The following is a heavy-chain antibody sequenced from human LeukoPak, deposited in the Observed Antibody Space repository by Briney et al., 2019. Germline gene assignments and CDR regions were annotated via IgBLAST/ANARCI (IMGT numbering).Heavy chain of an antibody. CDR1: GGTFSSYA. J-gene: IGHJ4*02. D-gene: IGHD5-24*01. Sequence: SVKVSCKAPGGTFSSYAISWVRQAPGQGLEWTGGIIPIFGTANYAQKFQGRVTITADESTSTAYMELSSLRSEDTAVYYCASSNGYNPKDFDYWGQGTLVTVSS. V-gene: IGHV1-69*13. CDR2: IIPIFGTA. CDR3: ASSNGYNPKDFDY.